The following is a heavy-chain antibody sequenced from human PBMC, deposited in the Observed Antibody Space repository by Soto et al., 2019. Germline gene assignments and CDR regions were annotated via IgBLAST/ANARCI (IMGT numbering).Heavy chain of an antibody. Sequence: EVQLVESGGGLVQPGGSLRLSCAASGFTVSSNYMNWVRQAPGKGLELVSILYSGGGGGTYYADSVKGRFTISTDNSKNTLSLQMNSLRAEDTAVYYCARDRGYRVFDFWGQGTLVTVSS. CDR3: ARDRGYRVFDF. CDR2: LYSGGGGGT. J-gene: IGHJ4*02. D-gene: IGHD3-10*01. V-gene: IGHV3-66*01. CDR1: GFTVSSNY.